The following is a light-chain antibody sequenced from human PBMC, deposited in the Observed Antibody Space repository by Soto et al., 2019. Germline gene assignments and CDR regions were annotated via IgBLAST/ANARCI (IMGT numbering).Light chain of an antibody. CDR3: QQCRTWPLT. J-gene: IGKJ2*01. CDR1: QTLGRW. Sequence: EVVMTQSPATLSLSPGERATISCRASQTLGRWLAWYQQKPGQAPRLLIYDASNMATGIPARFSGSGSGTDFTLTISSLEPEDFAVYFCQQCRTWPLTFGQGTQVEIK. V-gene: IGKV3-11*01. CDR2: DAS.